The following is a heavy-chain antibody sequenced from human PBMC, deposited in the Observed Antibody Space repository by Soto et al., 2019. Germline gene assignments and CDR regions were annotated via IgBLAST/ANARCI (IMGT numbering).Heavy chain of an antibody. V-gene: IGHV4-59*02. J-gene: IGHJ1*01. Sequence: QVQMQESGPGLVKPSGTLSLTCTVSGGSVTPSSGNWFRRTPGKGLGWIGYIYRTGSTNYNPSLKSRVTISIDTSKNQFSLRLTSVTAADTAVYYCARETGVSYAQGGLLHWGQGTLVTVSS. D-gene: IGHD2-21*01. CDR2: IYRTGST. CDR3: ARETGVSYAQGGLLH. CDR1: GGSVTPSS.